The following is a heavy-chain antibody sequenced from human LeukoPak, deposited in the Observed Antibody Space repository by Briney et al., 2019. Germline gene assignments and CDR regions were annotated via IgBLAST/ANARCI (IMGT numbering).Heavy chain of an antibody. CDR1: GFTFSSHA. J-gene: IGHJ5*02. CDR3: VKGEFTIIRGVMVS. V-gene: IGHV3-64D*06. Sequence: GGSLRLSCSASGFTFSSHAMYWVRQAPGKGLEFVSAISTNGGSTYYADSVKGRFTISRDNSKNTLYLQMSSPRVEDTAVHYCVKGEFTIIRGVMVSWGQGTLVTVSS. D-gene: IGHD3-10*01. CDR2: ISTNGGST.